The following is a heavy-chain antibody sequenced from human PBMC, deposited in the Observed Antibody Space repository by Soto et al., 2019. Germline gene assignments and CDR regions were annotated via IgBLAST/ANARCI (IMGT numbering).Heavy chain of an antibody. Sequence: GESLKISCKGSGYSFTSYWINWVRQMPGKGLEWMGRIDPSDSYTNYSPSFQGHVTISADKSISTAYLQWSSLKASDTAMYYCARHFSTGRRGSDYYYGMDVWGQGTTVTVSS. CDR2: IDPSDSYT. J-gene: IGHJ6*02. CDR3: ARHFSTGRRGSDYYYGMDV. CDR1: GYSFTSYW. V-gene: IGHV5-10-1*01. D-gene: IGHD3-9*01.